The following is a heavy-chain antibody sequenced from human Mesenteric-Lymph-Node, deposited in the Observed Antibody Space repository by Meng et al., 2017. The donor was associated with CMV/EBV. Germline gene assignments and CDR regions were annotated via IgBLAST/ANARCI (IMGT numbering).Heavy chain of an antibody. CDR3: ARDRTDYYGSTFYYPCWFDP. V-gene: IGHV1-2*02. J-gene: IGHJ5*02. CDR2: ISPQNGGT. CDR1: IGHY. Sequence: IGHYVHWFRQAPGQGLEWMGWISPQNGGTNYAQTFQGRVTITRDTSKSTPYMELSRLRSDDTAVYYCARDRTDYYGSTFYYPCWFDPWGQGTLVTVSS. D-gene: IGHD3-22*01.